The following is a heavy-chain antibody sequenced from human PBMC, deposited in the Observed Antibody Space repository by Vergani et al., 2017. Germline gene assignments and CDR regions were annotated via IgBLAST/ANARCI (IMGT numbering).Heavy chain of an antibody. CDR3: AKDGYDILTGPYGMDV. V-gene: IGHV3-30*02. D-gene: IGHD3-9*01. Sequence: QVQLVESGGGVVQPGGSLRLSCAASGFTFSSYGMHWVRQAPGKGLEWVAFIRYDGSNKYYADSVEGRFTISRDNSKNTLYLQMNSLRDEDTAVYYCAKDGYDILTGPYGMDVWGQGTTVTVSS. CDR1: GFTFSSYG. CDR2: IRYDGSNK. J-gene: IGHJ6*02.